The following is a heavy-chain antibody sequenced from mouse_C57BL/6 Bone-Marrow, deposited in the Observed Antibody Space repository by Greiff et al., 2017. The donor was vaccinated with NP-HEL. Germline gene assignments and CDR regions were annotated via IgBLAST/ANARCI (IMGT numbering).Heavy chain of an antibody. CDR3: ARNYYGSRKYCDY. CDR2: IYPGSGSI. Sequence: QVQLQQSGAELVKPGASVKMSCKASSYTFTSYWIIWVKQRPGQGLEWIGDIYPGSGSINYNEKFKSKATLTVDTSSSTAYMQLSSLTSEDSAVFYCARNYYGSRKYCDYWGQGTTLTVSS. J-gene: IGHJ2*01. CDR1: SYTFTSYW. V-gene: IGHV1-55*01. D-gene: IGHD1-1*01.